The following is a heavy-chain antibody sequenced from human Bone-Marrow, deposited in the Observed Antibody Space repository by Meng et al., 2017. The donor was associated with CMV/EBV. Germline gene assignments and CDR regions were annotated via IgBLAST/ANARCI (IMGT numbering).Heavy chain of an antibody. D-gene: IGHD3-10*01. CDR3: ASANMVPTYYYYYGMDV. CDR2: ISSSSSTI. J-gene: IGHJ6*02. CDR1: GFTFSSYS. V-gene: IGHV3-48*04. Sequence: GESLKISCAASGFTFSSYSMNWVRQAPGKGLEWVSYISSSSSTIYYADSVKGRFTISRDNAKNSLYLQMNSLRAEDTAVYYCASANMVPTYYYYYGMDVWGQGNTVTVSS.